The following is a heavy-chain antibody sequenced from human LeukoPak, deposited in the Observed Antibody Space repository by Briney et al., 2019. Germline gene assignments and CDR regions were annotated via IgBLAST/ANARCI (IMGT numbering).Heavy chain of an antibody. CDR2: IHHGGSS. V-gene: IGHV4-4*02. J-gene: IGHJ6*02. D-gene: IGHD1-26*01. CDR1: ADSISSSKW. CDR3: ARSRDTTNYYGMDV. Sequence: SETLSLTCAVSADSISSSKWWSWVRQAPGKGLEWFGEIHHGGSSNYNPSLKSRVTISIDKSKNQFSLKMSSATAADTAVYYCARSRDTTNYYGMDVWGQGTTVSVSS.